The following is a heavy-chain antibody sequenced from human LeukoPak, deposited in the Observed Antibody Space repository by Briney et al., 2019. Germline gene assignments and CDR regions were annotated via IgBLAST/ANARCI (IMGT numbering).Heavy chain of an antibody. Sequence: ASVKVFCKTSGYAFTAYYIHWVRQAPGQGLEWMGWIDPSNGGPNYAQKFQGRVTMTRDTSISTAYMELSRLTSDDTAVYYCAREVWKYDYWGQGTLVIVSS. CDR1: GYAFTAYY. CDR2: IDPSNGGP. J-gene: IGHJ4*02. CDR3: AREVWKYDY. D-gene: IGHD1-1*01. V-gene: IGHV1-2*02.